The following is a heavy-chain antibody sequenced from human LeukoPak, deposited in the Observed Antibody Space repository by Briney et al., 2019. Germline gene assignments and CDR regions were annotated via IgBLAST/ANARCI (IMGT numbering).Heavy chain of an antibody. Sequence: GGSLRLSCAASGFTFSSYAMSWVRQAPGKGLEWVSAISSGATMYYADSVKGRFTISRDNSKNTLYLQMNSLRAEDTAVYYCARGGGYGSGSHYYFDYWGQGTLVTVSS. CDR1: GFTFSSYA. CDR3: ARGGGYGSGSHYYFDY. D-gene: IGHD3-10*01. J-gene: IGHJ4*02. V-gene: IGHV3-23*01. CDR2: ISSGATM.